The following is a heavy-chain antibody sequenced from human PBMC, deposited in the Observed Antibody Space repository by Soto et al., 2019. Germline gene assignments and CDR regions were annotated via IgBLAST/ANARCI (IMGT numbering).Heavy chain of an antibody. CDR3: AKEGNRVRGPDY. J-gene: IGHJ4*02. V-gene: IGHV3-33*06. CDR1: GCTFRSCG. CDR2: IRYDGSNK. Sequence: PGGSLRLSWAAAGCTFRSCGMHWVRKAPGKGLEWVAVIRYDGSNKYYADSVKGRFTISRDNSKNTLFVQMNSLRAEDTAVYYCAKEGNRVRGPDYWGQGTLVTVSS. D-gene: IGHD3-10*01.